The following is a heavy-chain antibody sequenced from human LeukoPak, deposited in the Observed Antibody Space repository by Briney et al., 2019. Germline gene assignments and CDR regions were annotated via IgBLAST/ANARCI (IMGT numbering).Heavy chain of an antibody. CDR1: GFTFISYY. J-gene: IGHJ4*02. CDR3: ARDPGGGYCRGNSCFPN. CDR2: ISYDGSDT. Sequence: GRSLRLSCAASGFTFISYYMHWVRQAPGKGLEWVAVISYDGSDTFYEDSVKGRFTISRDSSRNTLYLQMNSLRAEDTAVYYCARDPGGGYCRGNSCFPNWGQGTLVTVSS. V-gene: IGHV3-30*03. D-gene: IGHD2-15*01.